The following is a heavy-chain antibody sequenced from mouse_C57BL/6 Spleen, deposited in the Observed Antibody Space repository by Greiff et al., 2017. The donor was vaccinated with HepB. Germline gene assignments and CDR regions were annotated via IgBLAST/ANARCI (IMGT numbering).Heavy chain of an antibody. D-gene: IGHD2-4*01. CDR2: ISYDGSN. CDR3: ARGGYDSEH. J-gene: IGHJ2*01. Sequence: DVKLVESGPGLVKPSQSLSLTCSVTGYSITSGYYWNWIRQFPGNQLGWMGYISYDGSNNYNPSLKNRISITRDTSKNQFFLKLNSVTTEDTATYYCARGGYDSEHWGQGTTLTVSS. V-gene: IGHV3-6*01. CDR1: GYSITSGYY.